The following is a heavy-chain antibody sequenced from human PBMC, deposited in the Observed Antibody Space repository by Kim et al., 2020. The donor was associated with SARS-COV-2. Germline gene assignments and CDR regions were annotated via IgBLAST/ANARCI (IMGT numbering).Heavy chain of an antibody. V-gene: IGHV3-23*01. CDR1: GFTFSSYA. CDR3: AKVGVVVPAAISFDY. D-gene: IGHD2-2*01. J-gene: IGHJ4*02. CDR2: ISGSGGST. Sequence: GGSLRLSCAASGFTFSSYAMSWVRQAPGKGLEWVSAISGSGGSTYYADSVKGRFTISRDNSKNTLYLQMNSLRAEDTAVYYCAKVGVVVPAAISFDYWGQGTLVTVSS.